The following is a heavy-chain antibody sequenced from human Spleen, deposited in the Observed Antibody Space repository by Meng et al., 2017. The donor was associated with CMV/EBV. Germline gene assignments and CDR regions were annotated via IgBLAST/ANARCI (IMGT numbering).Heavy chain of an antibody. D-gene: IGHD3-10*01. J-gene: IGHJ4*02. V-gene: IGHV3-72*01. CDR3: ARDSMKGGGFDC. Sequence: GGSLKLSCAASGFTFSSYAIHWVRQAPGKGLEWIGRIPKKVSGYPIQYAASVRGRFTMSRDDSESSLYLQMNGLKTEDTAMYYCARDSMKGGGFDCWGQGTLVTVSS. CDR2: IPKKVSGYPI. CDR1: GFTFSSYA.